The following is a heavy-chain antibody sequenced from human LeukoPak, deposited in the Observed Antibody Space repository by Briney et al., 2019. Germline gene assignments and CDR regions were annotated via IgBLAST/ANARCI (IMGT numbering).Heavy chain of an antibody. Sequence: SETLSLTCAVSGYSISSGYYWSWIRQPPGKGLEWIGEINHSGSTNYNPSLKSRVTISVDTSKNQFSLKLSSVTAADTAVYYCARAGGNDILTGYYIWFDPWGQGTLVTVSS. CDR3: ARAGGNDILTGYYIWFDP. D-gene: IGHD3-9*01. J-gene: IGHJ5*02. CDR2: INHSGST. V-gene: IGHV4-38-2*01. CDR1: GYSISSGYY.